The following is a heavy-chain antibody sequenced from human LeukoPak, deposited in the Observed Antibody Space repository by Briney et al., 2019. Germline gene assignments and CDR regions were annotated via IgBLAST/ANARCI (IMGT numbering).Heavy chain of an antibody. CDR1: GFPFRSYS. V-gene: IGHV3-21*01. D-gene: IGHD3-16*01. CDR2: ISTSSSYI. CDR3: VRDTFSPDAFDI. J-gene: IGHJ3*02. Sequence: PGGILRISPAALGFPFRSYSMNWVHQGPRKGLDWVSSISTSSSYIYSADSVKGRFTISRDNAKNSLYLQMNSLRAEDTAVYYCVRDTFSPDAFDIWGQGTMVTVSS.